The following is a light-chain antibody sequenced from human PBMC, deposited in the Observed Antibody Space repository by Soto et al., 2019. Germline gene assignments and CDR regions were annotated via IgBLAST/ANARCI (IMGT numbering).Light chain of an antibody. V-gene: IGKV1-33*01. Sequence: DIQMTQSPSSLSASVGDRVTIACQSSHDVSRNLNWFQQKPGEAPKLLIYDASNLERGVPSRFSASGSGTDFTFTISSLQPEDVATYYCKQYNSILSCSGGT. CDR3: KQYNSILS. CDR1: HDVSRN. CDR2: DAS. J-gene: IGKJ4*01.